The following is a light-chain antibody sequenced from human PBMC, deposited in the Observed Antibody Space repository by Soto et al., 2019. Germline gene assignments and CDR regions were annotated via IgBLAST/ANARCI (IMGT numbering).Light chain of an antibody. Sequence: EVVLTQSPAALSLSPGERATLSCRASQSVSNNYLAWYQQKPGQPPRLLIYEASNRATGIPARFSGSGSGTDFTLTISSLEPEDFALYYCQHRSNFGPGTKVDIK. CDR3: QHRSN. V-gene: IGKV3-11*01. CDR1: QSVSNNY. J-gene: IGKJ3*01. CDR2: EAS.